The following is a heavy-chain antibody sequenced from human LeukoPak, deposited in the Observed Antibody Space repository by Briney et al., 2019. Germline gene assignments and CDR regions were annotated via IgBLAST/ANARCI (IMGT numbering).Heavy chain of an antibody. CDR2: IYGDTST. D-gene: IGHD3-22*01. CDR3: AKGPRPGSSGYPNLDH. CDR1: GFSVNNKY. Sequence: GGSLRLSCAASGFSVNNKYMNWVRQAPGKGLEWVSLIYGDTSTNYADSVKGRFTISRDTSRNTLYLQMNSLRVEDTAVYYCAKGPRPGSSGYPNLDHWGQGTLVTVSS. V-gene: IGHV3-53*01. J-gene: IGHJ4*02.